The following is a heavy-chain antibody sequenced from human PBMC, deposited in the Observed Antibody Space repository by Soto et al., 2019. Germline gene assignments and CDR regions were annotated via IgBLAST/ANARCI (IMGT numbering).Heavy chain of an antibody. J-gene: IGHJ4*02. CDR1: GYTFTSYA. CDR3: ATGPGGPDGPGDY. V-gene: IGHV1-3*01. D-gene: IGHD2-15*01. CDR2: INAGNGNT. Sequence: QVQLVQSGAEVKKPGASVKVSCKASGYTFTSYAMHWVRQAPGQRLEWMGWINAGNGNTKYSQKFQGRVTITRDTXDTTTYMQLSSLRSEDTAVYYRATGPGGPDGPGDYWGQGTLVTVSS.